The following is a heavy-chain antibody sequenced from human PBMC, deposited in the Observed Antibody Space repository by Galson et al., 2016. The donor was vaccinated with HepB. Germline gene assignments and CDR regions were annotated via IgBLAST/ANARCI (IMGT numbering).Heavy chain of an antibody. Sequence: SLRLSCAASGFTFSTYAMHWVRQAPGRGLEWVALIWRDGSYIHYADSVTGRFTVSRDNSKNTLYLQMNSLRDEDTAVYYCARDLHSGGYTFDYWGRGTLVTVSS. J-gene: IGHJ4*02. D-gene: IGHD1-26*01. CDR1: GFTFSTYA. CDR3: ARDLHSGGYTFDY. CDR2: IWRDGSYI. V-gene: IGHV3-33*01.